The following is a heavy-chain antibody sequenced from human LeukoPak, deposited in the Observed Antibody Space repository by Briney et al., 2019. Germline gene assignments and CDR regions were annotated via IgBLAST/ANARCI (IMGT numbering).Heavy chain of an antibody. CDR2: IYYTGGT. CDR3: ARGTAREDAFDI. Sequence: PSETLSLTCTVSGGSISTYYWSWIRQPPGKGLEWIGHIYYTGGTNYNPSLKSRVTISVDTSKNQFSLKLNSVTAADTAVYYCARGTAREDAFDIWGQGTMVTVSS. CDR1: GGSISTYY. J-gene: IGHJ3*02. D-gene: IGHD1-1*01. V-gene: IGHV4-59*01.